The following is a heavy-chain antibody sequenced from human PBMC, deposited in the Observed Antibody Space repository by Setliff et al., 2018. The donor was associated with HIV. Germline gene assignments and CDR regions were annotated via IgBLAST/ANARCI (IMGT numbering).Heavy chain of an antibody. CDR2: ISYDGTYK. CDR1: GFTFNNYA. J-gene: IGHJ4*02. D-gene: IGHD3-10*01. V-gene: IGHV3-30*04. Sequence: SLRLSCAASGFTFNNYAIHWVRQAPGKGLEWVALISYDGTYKYYAESVKGRFTVSRDNSKNTLYLHMNSLRAEDTAVYYCAKSREKGNYYNVNFDYWGQGALVTVSS. CDR3: AKSREKGNYYNVNFDY.